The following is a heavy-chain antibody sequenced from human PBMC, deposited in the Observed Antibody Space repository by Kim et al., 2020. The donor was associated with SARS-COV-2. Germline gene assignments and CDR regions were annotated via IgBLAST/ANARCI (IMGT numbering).Heavy chain of an antibody. Sequence: SVKVSCKASGGTFSSYAISWVRQAPGQGLEWMGGIIPIFGTANYAQKFQGRVTITADESTSTAYMELSSLRSEDTAVYYCARIIHDYGNNWFDPWGQGTLVTVSS. CDR3: ARIIHDYGNNWFDP. D-gene: IGHD4-17*01. CDR2: IIPIFGTA. CDR1: GGTFSSYA. J-gene: IGHJ5*02. V-gene: IGHV1-69*13.